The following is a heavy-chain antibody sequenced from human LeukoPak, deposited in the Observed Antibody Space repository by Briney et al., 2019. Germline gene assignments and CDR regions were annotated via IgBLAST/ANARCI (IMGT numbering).Heavy chain of an antibody. CDR3: AKEVKLRGAPYGTVDY. CDR1: GFTFSSYA. V-gene: IGHV3-23*01. Sequence: PGGSLRLSCAASGFTFSSYAMSWVRQAPGKGLEWVSAISGSGGSTYYADSVKGRFTISRDTSKNTLYLQMNSLRVDDTAVYYCAKEVKLRGAPYGTVDYWGQGTLVTVSS. CDR2: ISGSGGST. J-gene: IGHJ4*02. D-gene: IGHD3-10*01.